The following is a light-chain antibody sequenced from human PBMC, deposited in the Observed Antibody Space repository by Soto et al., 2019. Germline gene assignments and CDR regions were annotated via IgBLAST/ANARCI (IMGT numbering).Light chain of an antibody. J-gene: IGLJ2*01. CDR3: SLSFGGTVV. CDR2: DAT. V-gene: IGLV7-46*01. Sequence: QAVVTQEPSMTVSPGGTVTLTCGSSTGGVTSGHWPYWFQQKAGQAPRTLIYDATNKHSWTPARCSGSLLGGKAALTLSGAQPEDEAEYYCSLSFGGTVVFGGGTKLTVL. CDR1: TGGVTSGHW.